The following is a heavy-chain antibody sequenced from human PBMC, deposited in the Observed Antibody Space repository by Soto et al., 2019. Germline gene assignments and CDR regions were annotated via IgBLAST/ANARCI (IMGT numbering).Heavy chain of an antibody. D-gene: IGHD2-2*01. V-gene: IGHV3-30*18. J-gene: IGHJ4*02. CDR2: ISYDGSNK. CDR3: AKERLRYCSSTSCPGAFDY. Sequence: QVQLVESGGGVVQPGRSLRLSCAASGFTFSSYGMHWVRQAPGKGLEWVAVISYDGSNKYYADSVKGRFTISRDNSKNTLYLQMNSLGAEDTAVYYCAKERLRYCSSTSCPGAFDYWGQGTLVTVSS. CDR1: GFTFSSYG.